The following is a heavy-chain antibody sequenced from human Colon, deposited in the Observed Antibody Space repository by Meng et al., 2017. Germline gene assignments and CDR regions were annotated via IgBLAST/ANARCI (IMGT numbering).Heavy chain of an antibody. CDR2: IDPDGGAT. CDR1: GFTFSSYW. V-gene: IGHV3-74*01. CDR3: ATFQYSMEDD. J-gene: IGHJ4*02. Sequence: GGSLRLSCVGSGFTFSSYWMHWVRQAPGKGLEWVSLIDPDGGATAYADSVKGRFAISRDNSKNTVFLQISSLRAEDMAVYFCATFQYSMEDDWGQGTLVTVSS. D-gene: IGHD6-13*01.